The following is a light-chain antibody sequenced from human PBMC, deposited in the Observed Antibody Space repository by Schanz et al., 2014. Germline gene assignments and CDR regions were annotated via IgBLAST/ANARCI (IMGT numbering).Light chain of an antibody. CDR3: QQSYSTPS. CDR2: DAS. J-gene: IGKJ4*01. Sequence: DIQMTQSPSSLSASIGDRVTISCRASQSVSTNLNWYQQKPGKAPKVLIYDASNLESGVPSRFSGSWSGTDFTLPISRLEPEDFATYYCQQSYSTPSYDGGTKVEIK. V-gene: IGKV1-39*01. CDR1: QSVSTN.